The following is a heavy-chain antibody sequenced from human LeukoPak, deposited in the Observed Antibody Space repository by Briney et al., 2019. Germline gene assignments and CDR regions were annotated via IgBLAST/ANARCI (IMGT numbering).Heavy chain of an antibody. D-gene: IGHD3-22*01. CDR3: ASGLLDSSHTGFDY. CDR2: IYYSGSI. J-gene: IGHJ4*02. Sequence: PSETLSLTCTVSGGSISSDYWSWIRQPPGKGLEWSGYIYYSGSINYNPSLKSRVTISVDTSKNQFYLQMSSVTAADTAVYYCASGLLDSSHTGFDYWGQGTLVTVSS. V-gene: IGHV4-59*08. CDR1: GGSISSDY.